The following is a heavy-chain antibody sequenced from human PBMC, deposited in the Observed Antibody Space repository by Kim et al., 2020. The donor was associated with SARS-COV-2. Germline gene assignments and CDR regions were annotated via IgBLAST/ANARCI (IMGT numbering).Heavy chain of an antibody. V-gene: IGHV3-53*01. CDR2: IHSGGST. D-gene: IGHD3-10*01. Sequence: GGSLRLSCVASGFTVSSNYITWVRQAPGKGLEWFSVIHSGGSTYYADSVKGRFTISRDNSKNTVYLQMNSLRAEDTAVYYCARDQVWFGGGAGYASDIWGQGTMVTVSS. CDR3: ARDQVWFGGGAGYASDI. J-gene: IGHJ3*02. CDR1: GFTVSSNY.